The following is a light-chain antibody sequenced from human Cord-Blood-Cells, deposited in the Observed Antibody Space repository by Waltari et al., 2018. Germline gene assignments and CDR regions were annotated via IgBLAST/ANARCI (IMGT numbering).Light chain of an antibody. Sequence: QSALTQPASVSGSPGQSITISCXGTSSDVGSYNLVSWYQQHPGKAPKLMIYEGSKRPSGVSNRFSGSKSGNTASLTISGLQAEDEADYYCCSYAGSSSVVFGGGTKLTVL. J-gene: IGLJ2*01. V-gene: IGLV2-23*01. CDR3: CSYAGSSSVV. CDR1: SSDVGSYNL. CDR2: EGS.